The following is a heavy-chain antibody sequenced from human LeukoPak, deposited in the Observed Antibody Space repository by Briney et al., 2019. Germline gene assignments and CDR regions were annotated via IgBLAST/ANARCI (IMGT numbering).Heavy chain of an antibody. D-gene: IGHD2-2*01. Sequence: GGSLRLSCAASGFTFTSYAMSWVRQAPGKGLEWVSAISVSGGTTYYADSVKGRFPISRDHSKNTLYLQMNSLRAEDTAEYYCAKVAGYQPYYGMDVRGQETTVTVSS. J-gene: IGHJ6*02. V-gene: IGHV3-23*01. CDR1: GFTFTSYA. CDR2: ISVSGGTT. CDR3: AKVAGYQPYYGMDV.